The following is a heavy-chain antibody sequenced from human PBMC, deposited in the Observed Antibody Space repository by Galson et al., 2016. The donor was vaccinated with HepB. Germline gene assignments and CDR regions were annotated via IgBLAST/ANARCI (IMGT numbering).Heavy chain of an antibody. D-gene: IGHD2-2*01. J-gene: IGHJ4*02. CDR1: GYTFTNYR. CDR2: ISPGDPET. Sequence: QSGAEVKKPGESLKISCKGSGYTFTNYRIAWVRQVPGKGLEWMGVISPGDPETKYSPSFQDHVTFSVDRSLRTAYLQWDSLKASDTAIYYCARHSSTSSCVGLCYWGRGTLVTVSS. V-gene: IGHV5-51*01. CDR3: ARHSSTSSCVGLCY.